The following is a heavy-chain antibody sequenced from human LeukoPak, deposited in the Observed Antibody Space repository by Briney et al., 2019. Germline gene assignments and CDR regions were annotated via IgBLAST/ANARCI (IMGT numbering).Heavy chain of an antibody. CDR1: GFTFDDIG. CDR3: ARGRVDSYGFLLEDY. J-gene: IGHJ4*02. CDR2: INWNGGSI. Sequence: GGSLRLSCAASGFTFDDIGMSWVRQAPGKGLEWVSGINWNGGSISYADSVKGRFTISRDNVKNSLYLQMNSLRAEDTALYYCARGRVDSYGFLLEDYWGQGTLVTVSS. D-gene: IGHD5-18*01. V-gene: IGHV3-20*04.